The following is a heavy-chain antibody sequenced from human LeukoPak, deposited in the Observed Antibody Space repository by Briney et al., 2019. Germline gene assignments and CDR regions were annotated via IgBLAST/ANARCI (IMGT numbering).Heavy chain of an antibody. J-gene: IGHJ5*02. CDR3: YCRDDLPA. D-gene: IGHD5-24*01. V-gene: IGHV3-30*14. CDR2: ISYDGSNK. Sequence: GGSLRLSCAASGFTFSSYAMNWVRQAPGKGLEWVAFISYDGSNKYYADSVKGRFTISRDDSKNTLYLHMSSLRPEDTAIYYCYCRDDLPAWGQGTLVTISS. CDR1: GFTFSSYA.